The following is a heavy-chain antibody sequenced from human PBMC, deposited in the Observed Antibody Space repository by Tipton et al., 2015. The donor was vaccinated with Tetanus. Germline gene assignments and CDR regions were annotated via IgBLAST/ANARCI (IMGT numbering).Heavy chain of an antibody. CDR3: ARDQARGARGWNYLDC. CDR2: IYFSGST. V-gene: IGHV4-31*03. D-gene: IGHD6-6*01. Sequence: TLSLTCTVSGGSLSRGGYYWTWIRQHPGKGLEGIGDIYFSGSTYYNPSLKSRVTISVDTSKNQFSLRLNTVTAADTAVYYCARDQARGARGWNYLDCWGQGTLVTVSS. CDR1: GGSLSRGGYY. J-gene: IGHJ4*02.